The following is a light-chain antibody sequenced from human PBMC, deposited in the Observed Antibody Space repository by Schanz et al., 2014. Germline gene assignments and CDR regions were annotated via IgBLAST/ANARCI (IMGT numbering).Light chain of an antibody. CDR2: GVH. CDR3: HQYGISPFT. Sequence: EIVLTQSPGTLSLSPGERATLSCRASHSVANDYLAWYQQKPGQAPRLLMSGVHDRASGIPDRFSGSGSETDFSLTISRVEPEDFAVYYCHQYGISPFTFGPGTKVDIK. J-gene: IGKJ3*01. V-gene: IGKV3-20*01. CDR1: HSVANDY.